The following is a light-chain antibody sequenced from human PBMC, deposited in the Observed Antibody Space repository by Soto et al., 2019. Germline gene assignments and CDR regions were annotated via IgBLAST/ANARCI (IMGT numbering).Light chain of an antibody. CDR2: SNN. Sequence: QSVLTQPPSASGTPGQRVTISCSGSSSNIGSNTVNWYQQLPGTAPKLLIYSNNQRPSGVPDRFSVSKSGPSASLAISGLQAEDEADYYCAAWDDRLNGVVFGGGTKLTVL. CDR3: AAWDDRLNGVV. V-gene: IGLV1-44*01. J-gene: IGLJ2*01. CDR1: SSNIGSNT.